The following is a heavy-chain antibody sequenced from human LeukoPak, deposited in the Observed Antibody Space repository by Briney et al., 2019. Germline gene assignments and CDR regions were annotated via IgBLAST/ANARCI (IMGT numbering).Heavy chain of an antibody. D-gene: IGHD1-26*01. CDR1: GYTFSSYG. V-gene: IGHV3-30*18. Sequence: GGSLRLSCAASGYTFSSYGMHWVRQAPGKGLEWVAVISYDGSNKYYADSVKGRFTISRDNSKNTLYLQMNSLRAEDTAVYYCAKDRIVGATDDYYYYGMDVWGQGTTVTVFS. CDR3: AKDRIVGATDDYYYYGMDV. CDR2: ISYDGSNK. J-gene: IGHJ6*02.